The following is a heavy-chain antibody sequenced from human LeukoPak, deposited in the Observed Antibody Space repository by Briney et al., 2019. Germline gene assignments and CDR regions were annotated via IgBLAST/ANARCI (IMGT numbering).Heavy chain of an antibody. CDR3: ARGKGGSSWIDP. J-gene: IGHJ5*02. CDR2: ISGSSSHM. V-gene: IGHV3-21*01. CDR1: GFTFNSYA. D-gene: IGHD5-24*01. Sequence: GGSLRLSCAASGFTFNSYAMSWIRQAPGKGLEWVSAISGSSSHMYYADSVKGRFTISRDNAKNSLYLQMNSLTVEDTAVYYCARGKGGSSWIDPWGQGTLVTVSS.